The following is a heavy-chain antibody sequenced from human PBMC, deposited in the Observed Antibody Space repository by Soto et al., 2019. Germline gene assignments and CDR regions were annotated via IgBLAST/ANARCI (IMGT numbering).Heavy chain of an antibody. CDR3: AKKVGYNYERWFDP. J-gene: IGHJ5*02. Sequence: GGSLRLSCAASGFTFSNYAMYWVRQAPGKGLEWVSAVSGSGDGTYYADSVKGRFTISRDNSKNTLYLQMSNLRAEDTAVYYCAKKVGYNYERWFDPWGQGTLVTVS. CDR2: VSGSGDGT. V-gene: IGHV3-23*01. D-gene: IGHD5-12*01. CDR1: GFTFSNYA.